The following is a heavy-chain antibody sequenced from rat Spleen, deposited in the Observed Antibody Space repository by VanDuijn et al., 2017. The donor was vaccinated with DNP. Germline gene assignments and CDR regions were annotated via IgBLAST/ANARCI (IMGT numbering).Heavy chain of an antibody. D-gene: IGHD1-4*01. V-gene: IGHV5S10*01. CDR2: IIYDGSST. J-gene: IGHJ2*01. Sequence: EVQLVESGGGLVQPGNSLKLSCAASGFTFSDYAMAWVRQSPKKGLEWVATIIYDGSSTYYRDSVKGRFTISRDNAKSTLYLQMDSLRSEDTATYYCATQGLPGDYWGQGVMVTVSS. CDR3: ATQGLPGDY. CDR1: GFTFSDYA.